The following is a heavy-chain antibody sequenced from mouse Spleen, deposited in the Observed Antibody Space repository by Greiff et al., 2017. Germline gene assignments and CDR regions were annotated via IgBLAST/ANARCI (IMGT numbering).Heavy chain of an antibody. D-gene: IGHD1-2*01. CDR2: ISYDGSN. CDR1: GYSITSGYY. CDR3: ASGGYGYRY. J-gene: IGHJ2*01. Sequence: EVQLQESGPGLVKPSQSLSLTCSVTGYSITSGYYWNWIRQFPGNKLEWMGYISYDGSNNYNPSLKNRISITRDTSKNQFFLKLNSVTTEDTATYYCASGGYGYRYWGQGTTLTVSS. V-gene: IGHV3-6*01.